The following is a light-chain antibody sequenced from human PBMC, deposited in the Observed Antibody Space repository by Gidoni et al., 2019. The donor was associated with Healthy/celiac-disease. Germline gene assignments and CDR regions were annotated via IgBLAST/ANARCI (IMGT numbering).Light chain of an antibody. V-gene: IGKV3-20*01. Sequence: ELVLTQSPGTLSLSPGERATLSCRASQSVSSSYLAWYHQKPGQAPRLLIYGASSRATGIPDRFRGSGYGTDFTLTISRLEPEDFAVYYCQQFGSSPLTFGGGTKVEIK. J-gene: IGKJ4*01. CDR1: QSVSSSY. CDR3: QQFGSSPLT. CDR2: GAS.